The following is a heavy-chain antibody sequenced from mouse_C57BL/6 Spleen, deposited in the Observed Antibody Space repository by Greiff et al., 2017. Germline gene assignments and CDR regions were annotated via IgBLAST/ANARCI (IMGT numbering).Heavy chain of an antibody. J-gene: IGHJ2*01. Sequence: QVQLQQSGAELVRPGTSVKMSCKASGYTFTNYWIGWAKQRPGHGLEWIGDIYPGGGYTNYNEKFKGKATLTAEKSSSTAYMQFSSLTSEDSAIYYCARGGAQAKYYFDYWGQGTTLTVSS. V-gene: IGHV1-63*01. CDR2: IYPGGGYT. CDR1: GYTFTNYW. CDR3: ARGGAQAKYYFDY. D-gene: IGHD3-2*02.